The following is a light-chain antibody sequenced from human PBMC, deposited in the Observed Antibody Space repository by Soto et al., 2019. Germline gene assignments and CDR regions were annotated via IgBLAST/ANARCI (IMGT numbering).Light chain of an antibody. CDR2: KGT. J-gene: IGLJ1*01. CDR3: CSSAPESTYV. Sequence: QSVLAQPASGSGSPGQSVTISCTGASRDVGAYNSVSWYQQHPDKAPQLMIYKGTQRPSGVSNRFSGSTSGNAASLTISGLQAGDEADYFCCSSAPESTYVFGTGTRSPS. V-gene: IGLV2-23*01. CDR1: SRDVGAYNS.